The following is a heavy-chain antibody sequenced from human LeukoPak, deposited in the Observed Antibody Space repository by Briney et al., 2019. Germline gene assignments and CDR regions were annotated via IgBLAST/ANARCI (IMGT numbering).Heavy chain of an antibody. Sequence: SETLSLTCTVSGGSISSSSYYWGWIRQPPGKGLEWIGSISYGGSTYYNPSLKSRVTISVDTSKNQFSLKLSSVTAADTAVYYCAGRSSGDAGGGRWFDPWGQGTLVIVSS. V-gene: IGHV4-39*01. CDR3: AGRSSGDAGGGRWFDP. J-gene: IGHJ5*02. CDR1: GGSISSSSYY. CDR2: ISYGGST. D-gene: IGHD6-19*01.